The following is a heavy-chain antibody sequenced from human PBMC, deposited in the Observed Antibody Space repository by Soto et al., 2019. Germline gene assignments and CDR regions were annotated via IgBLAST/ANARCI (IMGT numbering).Heavy chain of an antibody. CDR3: ARLNYDSSGYSPTGVSWFDP. CDR2: IYYSGST. J-gene: IGHJ5*02. Sequence: VKLLESGGGLVQPGESLRLSCATSGFTFSKYAMSWIHQHPGKGLEWIGYIYYSGSTYYNPSLKSRVTISVDTSKNQFSLKLSSVTAADTAVYYCARLNYDSSGYSPTGVSWFDPWGQGTLVTVSS. V-gene: IGHV4-31*02. D-gene: IGHD3-22*01. CDR1: GFTFSKYA.